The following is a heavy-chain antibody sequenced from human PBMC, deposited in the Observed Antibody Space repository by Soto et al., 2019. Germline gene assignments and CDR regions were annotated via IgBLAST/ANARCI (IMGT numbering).Heavy chain of an antibody. CDR3: ASGFTRYGLDY. J-gene: IGHJ4*02. CDR1: GYTFTSYG. D-gene: IGHD4-17*01. CDR2: TSAYNGNT. V-gene: IGHV1-18*01. Sequence: GSAVKVSCKASGYTFTSYGISWVRQAPGQGLEWMGWTSAYNGNTNYAQKLQGRVTMTTDTSTSTAYMELRSLRSDDTAVYYCASGFTRYGLDYPAQGATVPVSS.